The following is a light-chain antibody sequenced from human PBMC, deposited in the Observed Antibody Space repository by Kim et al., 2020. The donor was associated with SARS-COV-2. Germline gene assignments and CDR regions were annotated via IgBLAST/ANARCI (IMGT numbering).Light chain of an antibody. CDR1: SSNIGAGYA. V-gene: IGLV1-40*01. J-gene: IGLJ2*01. CDR2: GNS. Sequence: RVTISCTGSSSNIGAGYAVHGYQQLPGTAPKLLIYGNSNRPSGVPDRFSGSKSGTSASLAITGLQAEDEADYYCQSYDSSLSGVVFGGGTQLTVL. CDR3: QSYDSSLSGVV.